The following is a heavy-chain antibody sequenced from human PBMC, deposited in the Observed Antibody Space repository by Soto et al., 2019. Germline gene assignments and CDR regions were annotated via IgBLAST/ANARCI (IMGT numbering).Heavy chain of an antibody. CDR3: ARDEYVSGSLDY. Sequence: QVQLVESGGGVVQPGRSLRLSCAASGFTFSSYGMHWVRQAPGKGLEWVAVIWYDGSNKYYADSVKGRFTISRDNSKNTLYLQMNSLRAEDTAVYYCARDEYVSGSLDYWCKGTLVTVSS. J-gene: IGHJ4*02. CDR1: GFTFSSYG. V-gene: IGHV3-33*01. CDR2: IWYDGSNK. D-gene: IGHD3-10*01.